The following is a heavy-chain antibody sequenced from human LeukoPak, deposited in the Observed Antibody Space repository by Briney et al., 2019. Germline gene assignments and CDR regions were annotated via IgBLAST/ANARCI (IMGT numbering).Heavy chain of an antibody. CDR2: IYYSGNT. Sequence: PSETLSLTCTVSVGSISSGDYYWSWIRQPPGKGLEWIGYIYYSGNTYYNPSLKSRVTISIHTSKNQFSLTLSSVTAADTAVYYCARVSAFFYASAAYYFDYWGQGALVTVSS. V-gene: IGHV4-30-4*01. CDR1: VGSISSGDYY. D-gene: IGHD2/OR15-2a*01. J-gene: IGHJ4*02. CDR3: ARVSAFFYASAAYYFDY.